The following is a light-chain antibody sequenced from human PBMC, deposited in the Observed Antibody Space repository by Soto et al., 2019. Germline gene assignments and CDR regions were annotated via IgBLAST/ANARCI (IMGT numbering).Light chain of an antibody. J-gene: IGKJ1*01. CDR2: DAS. Sequence: EIVLTQSAATLSLSAGERATLSCRASQSVSSYLAWYQQKNGQAPRLLIYDASNRATGIPARFSGSGYGTDFNLTISSLEPEDFAVYYCQQRSNWPPTFGQGTKVDIK. CDR3: QQRSNWPPT. CDR1: QSVSSY. V-gene: IGKV3-11*01.